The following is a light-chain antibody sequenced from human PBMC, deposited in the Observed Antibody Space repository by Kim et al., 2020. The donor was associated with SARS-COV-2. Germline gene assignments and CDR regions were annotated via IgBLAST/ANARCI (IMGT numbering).Light chain of an antibody. CDR3: AAWDDSLNGVV. CDR2: SNN. CDR1: SSNIGSNT. Sequence: ELTQPPSASGNPGQRVTISCSGSSSNIGSNTVTWFQQLPGTAPKLLIYSNNQRPSGVPDRFSGSKSGTSASLAISGLQSEDEADYYCAAWDDSLNGVVFGGGTKLTVL. J-gene: IGLJ2*01. V-gene: IGLV1-44*01.